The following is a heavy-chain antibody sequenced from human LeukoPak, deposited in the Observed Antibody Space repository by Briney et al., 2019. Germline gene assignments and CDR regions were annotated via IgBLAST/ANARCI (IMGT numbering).Heavy chain of an antibody. D-gene: IGHD5-12*01. Sequence: GGSLRLSCAASGFTFSTYAMGWVRQAPGKGLEWVSAIGGSGVGTYYADSVKGRFTISRDNSKTTLDLQMNSLRAEDTAVYYCAKGFSGHDSDFDYWGQGTPVTVSS. CDR1: GFTFSTYA. V-gene: IGHV3-23*01. J-gene: IGHJ4*02. CDR3: AKGFSGHDSDFDY. CDR2: IGGSGVGT.